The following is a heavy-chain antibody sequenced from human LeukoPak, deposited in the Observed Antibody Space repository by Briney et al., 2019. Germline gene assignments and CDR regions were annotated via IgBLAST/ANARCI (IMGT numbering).Heavy chain of an antibody. CDR1: GFTFGDYY. CDR3: AKRYSSGLSDAFDI. D-gene: IGHD6-19*01. Sequence: GGSLRLSCAASGFTFGDYYMSWIRQAPGKGLEWVSYISNSGSATYNADSVKGRFTISRDNSKNTLYLQMNSLRAEDTAVYYCAKRYSSGLSDAFDIWGQGTMVTVSS. CDR2: ISNSGSAT. V-gene: IGHV3-11*04. J-gene: IGHJ3*02.